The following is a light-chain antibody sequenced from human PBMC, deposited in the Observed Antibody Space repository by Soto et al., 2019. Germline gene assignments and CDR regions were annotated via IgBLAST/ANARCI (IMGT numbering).Light chain of an antibody. Sequence: RQSISSRLAWYQKKPGKAPKLLIYDALNLESGVPSRFSGSGSGTEFTLSIGSLQPDDFATYYCQQYDTYFRYTFGQGTRLEIK. V-gene: IGKV1-5*01. CDR1: QSISSR. CDR3: QQYDTYFRYT. CDR2: DAL. J-gene: IGKJ5*01.